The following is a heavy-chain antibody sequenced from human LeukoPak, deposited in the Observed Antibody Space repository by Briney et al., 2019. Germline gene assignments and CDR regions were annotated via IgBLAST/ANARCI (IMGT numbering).Heavy chain of an antibody. D-gene: IGHD3-9*01. V-gene: IGHV3-33*01. Sequence: GGSLRLSCAASGFTFSSYGMHWVRQAPGKGLEGVAVIWYDGSNKYYADSVKGRFTISRDNSKNTLYLQMNSLRAEDTAVYYCARDLRTYYDILTGYTPLGYWGQGTLVTVSS. CDR1: GFTFSSYG. CDR3: ARDLRTYYDILTGYTPLGY. J-gene: IGHJ4*02. CDR2: IWYDGSNK.